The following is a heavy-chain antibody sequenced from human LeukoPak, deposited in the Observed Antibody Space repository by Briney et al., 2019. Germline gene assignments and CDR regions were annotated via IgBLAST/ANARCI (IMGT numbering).Heavy chain of an antibody. V-gene: IGHV3-48*03. J-gene: IGHJ4*02. Sequence: GGSLRLSCAASGFTFSSYEMNWVRQAPGKGLQWVSYISSSGSNTYYADSVKCRFTISRDNAKNSLYLQMNSLSAEDTAVYYCAREDYGDSFDYWGQGTLVTVSS. CDR1: GFTFSSYE. CDR3: AREDYGDSFDY. CDR2: ISSSGSNT. D-gene: IGHD4-17*01.